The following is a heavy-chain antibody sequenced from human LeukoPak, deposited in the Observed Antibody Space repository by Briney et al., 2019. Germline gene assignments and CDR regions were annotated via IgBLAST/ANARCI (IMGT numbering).Heavy chain of an antibody. D-gene: IGHD3-10*01. Sequence: GASVKVSCKASGGTFSSYAISWVRQAPGQVLEWMGGIIPIFGTANYAQKFQGRVTITADESTSTAYMELSSLRSEDTAVYYCARDARYYSGSGSYGRNWFDPWGQGTLVTVSS. CDR2: IIPIFGTA. CDR3: ARDARYYSGSGSYGRNWFDP. V-gene: IGHV1-69*13. CDR1: GGTFSSYA. J-gene: IGHJ5*02.